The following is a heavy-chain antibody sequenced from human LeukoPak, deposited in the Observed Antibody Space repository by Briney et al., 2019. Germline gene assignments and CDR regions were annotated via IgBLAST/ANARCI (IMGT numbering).Heavy chain of an antibody. J-gene: IGHJ6*01. V-gene: IGHV3-74*01. CDR1: GFTFSSYW. CDR2: INGDGSST. CDR3: ARDVSYGMNV. Sequence: GGSLRLSCAASGFTFSSYWMHWVRQAPGKGLLWVSRINGDGSSTNYADSVKGRFTISRDNAKNTLYLQMNSLRAEDTAVYYCARDVSYGMNVWGQGTTVTVSS. D-gene: IGHD2/OR15-2a*01.